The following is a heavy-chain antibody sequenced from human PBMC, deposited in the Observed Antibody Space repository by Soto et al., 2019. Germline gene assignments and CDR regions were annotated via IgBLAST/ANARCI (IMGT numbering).Heavy chain of an antibody. Sequence: EVQLVESGGGLVQPGGSLRLSCADSGVTFRSYDMHWVRQSPGKGLEWVSAIGSAGDTYYLGAVKGRFTISRDYAEKSLSLQMTSMRVEDTAVYYCARCDYSSGFYLYGVVVWGQGTTVTVSS. J-gene: IGHJ6*02. CDR3: ARCDYSSGFYLYGVVV. V-gene: IGHV3-13*01. D-gene: IGHD3-10*01. CDR1: GVTFRSYD. CDR2: IGSAGDT.